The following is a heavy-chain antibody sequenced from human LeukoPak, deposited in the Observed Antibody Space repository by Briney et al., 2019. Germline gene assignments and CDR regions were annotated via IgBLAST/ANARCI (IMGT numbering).Heavy chain of an antibody. D-gene: IGHD3-22*01. Sequence: PGGSLRLSRAASGFTFSSYAMSWVRQAPGKGLEWVSAISGSGGSTYYADSVKGRFTISRDNSKNTLYLQMNSLRAEDTAVYYCAKDPYYYDSSGYYAHFDYWGQGTLVTVSS. CDR3: AKDPYYYDSSGYYAHFDY. J-gene: IGHJ4*02. CDR1: GFTFSSYA. V-gene: IGHV3-23*01. CDR2: ISGSGGST.